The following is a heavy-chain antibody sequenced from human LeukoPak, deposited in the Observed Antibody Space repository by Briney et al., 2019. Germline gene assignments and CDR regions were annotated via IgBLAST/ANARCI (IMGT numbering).Heavy chain of an antibody. CDR2: ISGLSTHI. CDR3: GRAFPPLRTSSAGDL. D-gene: IGHD3-16*01. V-gene: IGHV3-69-1*02. CDR1: GFTFSDYD. J-gene: IGHJ4*02. Sequence: GGSLRLSCSASGFTFSDYDMNWVRQAPGKGLEWVSSISGLSTHIYYGGSVKGRFSISRDNAKNSVYLQMNSLGVEDTAIYYCGRAFPPLRTSSAGDLWGQGILVTVSS.